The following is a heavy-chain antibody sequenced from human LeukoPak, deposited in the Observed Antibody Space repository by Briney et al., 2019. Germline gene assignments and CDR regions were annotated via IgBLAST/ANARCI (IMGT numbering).Heavy chain of an antibody. CDR2: IYYSGST. J-gene: IGHJ4*02. CDR3: ARARGAVAIDY. CDR1: GGSISSSSYY. D-gene: IGHD6-19*01. Sequence: SETLSLTCTVSGGSISSSSYYWGWIRQPPGKGLEWIGSIYYSGSTYYNPSLKSRVTISVDTSKNQFSLKLSSVTAADTAVYYCARARGAVAIDYWGQGTLVTVSS. V-gene: IGHV4-39*07.